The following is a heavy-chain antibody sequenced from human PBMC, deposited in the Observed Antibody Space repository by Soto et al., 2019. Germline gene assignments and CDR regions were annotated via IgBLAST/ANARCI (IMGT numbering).Heavy chain of an antibody. V-gene: IGHV1-69*06. Sequence: QVQLVQSGAEVKKPGSSVKVSCKASGGTFSSYAISWVRQAPGQGLEWMGGIIPIFGTANYAQKFQCRVTITADKSTSTAYMELSSLRSEDTAVYYCATKTDHNLGLELDYWGQGTLVTVSS. CDR3: ATKTDHNLGLELDY. J-gene: IGHJ4*02. CDR1: GGTFSSYA. CDR2: IIPIFGTA. D-gene: IGHD1-1*01.